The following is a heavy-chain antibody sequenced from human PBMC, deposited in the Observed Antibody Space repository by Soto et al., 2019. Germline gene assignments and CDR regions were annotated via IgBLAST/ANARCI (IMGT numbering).Heavy chain of an antibody. J-gene: IGHJ2*01. CDR3: ARDNFMDRKQQLPPWGYFDL. D-gene: IGHD6-13*01. V-gene: IGHV1-69*12. CDR2: IIPIFGTA. CDR1: GGTFSSYA. Sequence: QVQLVQSGAEVKKPGSSVKVSCKASGGTFSSYAISWVRQAPGQGLEWMGGIIPIFGTANYAQKFQGRVTITADESTSTAYMELSSLRSEDTAVYYCARDNFMDRKQQLPPWGYFDLWGRGTLVTVSS.